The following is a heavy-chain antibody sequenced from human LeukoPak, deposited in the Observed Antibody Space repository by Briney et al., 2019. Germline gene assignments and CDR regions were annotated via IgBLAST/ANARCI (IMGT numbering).Heavy chain of an antibody. D-gene: IGHD4-11*01. CDR3: ARGDSNPSYYYYYMDV. Sequence: GGSLRLSCAASGFIFSSYSMNWVRQTPGKGLEWVSYISSSSSSIDYADSVKGRFTISRDNAKNSMYLQMNSLRAEDTAVYYCARGDSNPSYYYYYMDVWGKGTTVTVSS. CDR2: ISSSSSSI. V-gene: IGHV3-48*01. J-gene: IGHJ6*03. CDR1: GFIFSSYS.